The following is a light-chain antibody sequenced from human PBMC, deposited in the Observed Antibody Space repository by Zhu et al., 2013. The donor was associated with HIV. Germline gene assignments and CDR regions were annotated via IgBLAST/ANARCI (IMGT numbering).Light chain of an antibody. CDR2: STN. CDR3: AAWDDRLSGWV. Sequence: QTVVTQEPSFSVSPGGTVTLTCGLSSGSVSTSYYPSWYQQTLGQSPRTLMYSTNTRSSGVPDRFSGSNSGTSASLAISGLQSEDEGEYYCAAWDDRLSGWVFGGGTELTIL. J-gene: IGLJ3*02. V-gene: IGLV8-61*01. CDR1: SGSVSTSYY.